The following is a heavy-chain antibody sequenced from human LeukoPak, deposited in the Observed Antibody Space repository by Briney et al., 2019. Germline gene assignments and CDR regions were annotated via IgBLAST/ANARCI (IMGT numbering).Heavy chain of an antibody. Sequence: GGSLRLSCAASGFTFSSYDMHWVRQATGKGLEWVSAIGTAGDTYYPGSVKGRFTISRDNAKNSLYLQMNSLRAEDTAVYYCARDKVKDYVWGSYRSPVDYWGQGTLVTVSS. CDR3: ARDKVKDYVWGSYRSPVDY. J-gene: IGHJ4*02. CDR2: IGTAGDT. D-gene: IGHD3-16*02. CDR1: GFTFSSYD. V-gene: IGHV3-13*01.